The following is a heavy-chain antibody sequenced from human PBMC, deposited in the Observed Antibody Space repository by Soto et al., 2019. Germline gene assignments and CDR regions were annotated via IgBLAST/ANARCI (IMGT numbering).Heavy chain of an antibody. CDR1: GGSISSYY. V-gene: IGHV4-59*08. J-gene: IGHJ6*02. CDR2: ISYTGNT. D-gene: IGHD4-17*01. CDR3: ARLSTADYVYYYYYGMDV. Sequence: SETLSLTCTVYGGSISSYYGTWIRQPPGKGLEWIGHISYTGNTNYNPSLKSRVSISVDTSKSQFSLKMSSVTAADTAAFYCARLSTADYVYYYYYGMDVWGQGTTVTVSS.